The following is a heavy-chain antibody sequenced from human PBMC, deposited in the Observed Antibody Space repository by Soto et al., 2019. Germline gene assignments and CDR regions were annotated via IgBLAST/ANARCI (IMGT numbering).Heavy chain of an antibody. J-gene: IGHJ5*02. V-gene: IGHV4-4*07. CDR1: GASVRSYH. CDR3: AKDRSTMRWFDP. Sequence: QVRLQESGPGLEKPSETLSLTCAVSGASVRSYHWSWIRQAAGKGLEWIGRIQMSGTTNYNPSLKTRVTMSLDTSKNEVSLRMTSVTAADTAVYFCAKDRSTMRWFDPWGQGILVIVSS. D-gene: IGHD1-1*01. CDR2: IQMSGTT.